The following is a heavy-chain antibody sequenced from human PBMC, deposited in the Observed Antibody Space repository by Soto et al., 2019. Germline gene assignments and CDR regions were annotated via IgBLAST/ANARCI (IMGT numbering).Heavy chain of an antibody. J-gene: IGHJ6*02. Sequence: GGSLRLSCAASGFTFSTYWMNWVRQSPGKGLEWVANIKQDGSEKYYVDSVKGRFAISRDNAKDSLFLQMNNLRAEDTAVYYCVRDWSTFWGMDVWGQGTTVTVSS. V-gene: IGHV3-7*01. CDR1: GFTFSTYW. CDR2: IKQDGSEK. CDR3: VRDWSTFWGMDV.